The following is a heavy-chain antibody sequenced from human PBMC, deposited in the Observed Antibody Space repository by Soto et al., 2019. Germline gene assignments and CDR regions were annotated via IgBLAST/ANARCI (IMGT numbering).Heavy chain of an antibody. D-gene: IGHD3-22*01. Sequence: PGGSLILSCAASGFTFSNAWMNWVRQAPGKGLEWVGRIKSKTDGGTTDYAAPVKGRFTISRDDSKNTLYLQMNSLKTEDTAVYYCTTALLYYYDSSGPETFDYWGQGTLVTVSS. CDR2: IKSKTDGGTT. CDR1: GFTFSNAW. J-gene: IGHJ4*02. CDR3: TTALLYYYDSSGPETFDY. V-gene: IGHV3-15*07.